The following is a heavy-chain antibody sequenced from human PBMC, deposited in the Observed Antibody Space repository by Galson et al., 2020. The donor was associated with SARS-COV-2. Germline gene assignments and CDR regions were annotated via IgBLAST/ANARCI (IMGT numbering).Heavy chain of an antibody. D-gene: IGHD6-19*01. J-gene: IGHJ4*02. CDR1: GFTFSSYG. CDR3: AKDRRQWLVRNHYFDY. V-gene: IGHV3-30*18. CDR2: ILYDGSDK. Sequence: GESLKISCAASGFTFSSYGMHWVRQAPGKGLEWVAVILYDGSDKYYADSVKGQFTISRDNSKNTLYLQMNSLRAEDTAVYYCAKDRRQWLVRNHYFDYWGQGTLVTVSS.